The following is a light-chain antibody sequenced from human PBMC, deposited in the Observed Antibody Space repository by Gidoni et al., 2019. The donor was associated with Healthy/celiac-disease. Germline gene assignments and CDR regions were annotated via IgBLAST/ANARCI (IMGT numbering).Light chain of an antibody. Sequence: EIVMTQSPATLSLSPGERATLSCRASQSVSSNLAWYQQKPGQAPRLLIYGASTRATGIPARFSGSGSGTEFTLTISSLQSEDFAVYYCQQYNNWPLGARGTFXGXTKVEIK. J-gene: IGKJ4*01. CDR1: QSVSSN. CDR2: GAS. V-gene: IGKV3-15*01. CDR3: QQYNNWPLGARGT.